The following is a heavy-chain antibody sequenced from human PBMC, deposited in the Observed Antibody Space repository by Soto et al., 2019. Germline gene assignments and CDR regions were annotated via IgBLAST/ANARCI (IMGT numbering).Heavy chain of an antibody. CDR1: GGTFNTYA. Sequence: QVQLVQSGAEMKKPGSSVKVSCQSSGGTFNTYAMNWVRQAPGQGPEWMGEISPMFGAANYAPKFQGRVTITADESTGTSYMQLSLLTSEVTALYFCAREVQVHTPAFVYWGQGTLVTVSS. V-gene: IGHV1-69*19. D-gene: IGHD3-10*01. J-gene: IGHJ4*02. CDR3: AREVQVHTPAFVY. CDR2: ISPMFGAA.